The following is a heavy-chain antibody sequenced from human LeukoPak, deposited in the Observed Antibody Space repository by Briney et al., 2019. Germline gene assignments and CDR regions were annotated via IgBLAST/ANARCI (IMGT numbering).Heavy chain of an antibody. J-gene: IGHJ4*02. CDR2: IWYDGSNK. D-gene: IGHD3-22*01. CDR1: GFTFSDYG. V-gene: IGHV3-33*01. Sequence: GGSLRLSCKASGFTFSDYGMHWVRQPPGKGLEWVAIIWYDGSNKTYEDSVKGRFTISRDNSKNPLYLQMNSLRAEDTAVYYCARGVDYYENSGTIDYWGQGTLVTVSS. CDR3: ARGVDYYENSGTIDY.